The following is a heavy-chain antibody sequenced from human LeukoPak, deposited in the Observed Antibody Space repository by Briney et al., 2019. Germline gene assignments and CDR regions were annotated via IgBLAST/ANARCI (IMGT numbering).Heavy chain of an antibody. D-gene: IGHD5-12*01. J-gene: IGHJ5*01. V-gene: IGHV1-2*02. CDR1: GYTFTGYY. CDR2: INPNSGGT. Sequence: GASVKVSCKASGYTFTGYYMHWVRQAPGQGLEWMGWINPNSGGTKYAQKFLGRVTMTRDTSITTAYMELSRLISDDTAIYYCTKILGFSGRDDFDSWGQGTLVTVSS. CDR3: TKILGFSGRDDFDS.